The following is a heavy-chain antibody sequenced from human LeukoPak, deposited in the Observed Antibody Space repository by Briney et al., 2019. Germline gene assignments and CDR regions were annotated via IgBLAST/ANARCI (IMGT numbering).Heavy chain of an antibody. CDR1: GGSISRDY. J-gene: IGHJ5*02. CDR2: IYYSGST. Sequence: SETLSLTCTVSGGSISRDYWSWIRQPPGKGLEWIGYIYYSGSTNYNPSLKGRVTISVDTSKNQFSLKLSSVTAADTAVYYCARDYHSNGWFDPWGQGTLVTVSS. D-gene: IGHD6-19*01. V-gene: IGHV4-59*01. CDR3: ARDYHSNGWFDP.